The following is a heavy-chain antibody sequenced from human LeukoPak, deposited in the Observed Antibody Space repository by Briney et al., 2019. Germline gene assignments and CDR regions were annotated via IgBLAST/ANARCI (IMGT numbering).Heavy chain of an antibody. CDR1: GESVSSNNAA. J-gene: IGHJ4*02. D-gene: IGHD3-16*02. CDR2: TYYRSKWFN. Sequence: SQTLSLTCAISGESVSSNNAAWTWIRQSPSRGLEWLGRTYYRSKWFNDYAVSVKSRITIDPDTSKNQFFLQLNSVTPEDTAVYYCAREYLGGYLIYWGQGTLVTVSS. V-gene: IGHV6-1*01. CDR3: AREYLGGYLIY.